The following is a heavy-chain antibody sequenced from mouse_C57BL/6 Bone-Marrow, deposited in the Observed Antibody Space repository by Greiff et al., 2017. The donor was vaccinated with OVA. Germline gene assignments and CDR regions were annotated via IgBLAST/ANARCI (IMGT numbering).Heavy chain of an antibody. V-gene: IGHV5-2*01. J-gene: IGHJ4*01. D-gene: IGHD2-3*01. CDR3: ARHDGYYFYYAMDY. CDR2: INSDGGST. Sequence: VKVVESGGGLVQPGESLKLSCESNEYEFPSHDMSWVRKTPEKRLELVAAINSDGGSTYYPDTMERRFIISRDNTKKTLYLQMSSLRSGDTALYYCARHDGYYFYYAMDYWGQGTSVTVSS. CDR1: EYEFPSHD.